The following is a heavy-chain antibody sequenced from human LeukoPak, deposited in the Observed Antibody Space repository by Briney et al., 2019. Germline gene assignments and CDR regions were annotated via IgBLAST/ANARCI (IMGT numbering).Heavy chain of an antibody. J-gene: IGHJ4*02. CDR3: AGLEGRYSTDWFYFFDY. V-gene: IGHV4-4*02. Sequence: PSETLSLTRAVSGGSISSLNLWSWLRQPPGKGLEWVGEMYLDGRTNFHPSVRGRVTIFIDKPKNQLSLQLTSVTAADTAVYYCAGLEGRYSTDWFYFFDYWGQGALVTVSS. CDR1: GGSISSLNL. D-gene: IGHD6-19*01. CDR2: MYLDGRT.